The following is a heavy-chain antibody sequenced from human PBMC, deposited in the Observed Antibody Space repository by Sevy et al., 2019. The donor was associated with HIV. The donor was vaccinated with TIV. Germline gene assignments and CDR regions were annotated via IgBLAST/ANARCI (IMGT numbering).Heavy chain of an antibody. CDR2: ISSTSNYI. J-gene: IGHJ6*02. CDR3: GRDGGSTDRGMDV. D-gene: IGHD3-16*01. Sequence: GGSLRLSCAASGFTFSSYSMNWVRQAPGKGLEWVSSISSTSNYIYYGDSVKGRYTISRDNAKNSLHLQMNSLRAEDTGGYYRGRDGGSTDRGMDVWGQGTTVTVSS. CDR1: GFTFSSYS. V-gene: IGHV3-21*01.